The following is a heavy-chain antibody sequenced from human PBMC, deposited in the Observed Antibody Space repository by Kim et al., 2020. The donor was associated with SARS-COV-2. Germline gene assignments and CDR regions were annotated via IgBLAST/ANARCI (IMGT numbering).Heavy chain of an antibody. V-gene: IGHV3-11*05. J-gene: IGHJ6*02. CDR1: GFTFSDYY. CDR2: ISSSSSYT. Sequence: GGSLRLSCAASGFTFSDYYMSWIRQAPGKGLEWVSYISSSSSYTNYADSVKGRFTISRDNAKNPLYLQMNSLRAEATAVYYCARVGYDYVWGSYRGYYYYYGMDVWGQGTTVTVSS. CDR3: ARVGYDYVWGSYRGYYYYYGMDV. D-gene: IGHD3-16*02.